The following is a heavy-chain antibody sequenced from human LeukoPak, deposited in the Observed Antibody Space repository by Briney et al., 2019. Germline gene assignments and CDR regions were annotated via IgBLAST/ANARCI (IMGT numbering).Heavy chain of an antibody. CDR2: IYYSGST. J-gene: IGHJ6*03. D-gene: IGHD2-2*01. CDR3: AREPQYPLLPMAV. V-gene: IGHV4-59*12. Sequence: SETLSLTCTVSGGSISSYYRSWIRQPPGKGLEWIGYIYYSGSTNYNPSLKSRVTISVHTSKNQFSLKLSSVTAADTAVYYCAREPQYPLLPMAVWGKGPTVTVSS. CDR1: GGSISSYY.